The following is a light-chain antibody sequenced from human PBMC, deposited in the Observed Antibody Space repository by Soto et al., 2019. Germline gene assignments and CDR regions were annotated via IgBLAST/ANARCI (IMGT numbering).Light chain of an antibody. J-gene: IGKJ2*01. CDR1: QRVTSSF. V-gene: IGKV3-20*01. Sequence: EIVLTQSPDTLPVSPGETATLSCRASQRVTSSFLAWYQQRPGQAHRLLIYGASTRATGVPVRFSGGGSGTDFTLTIRRLESEDFAVYFCQQWGGSPPRFTFGQGTKLEIK. CDR2: GAS. CDR3: QQWGGSPPRFT.